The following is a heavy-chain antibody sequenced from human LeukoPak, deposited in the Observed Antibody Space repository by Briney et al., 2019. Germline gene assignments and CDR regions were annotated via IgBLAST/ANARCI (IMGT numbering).Heavy chain of an antibody. CDR3: AGGRTDIVVVPATLRNYYFDY. CDR1: GGTFSSYD. V-gene: IGHV1-69*06. CDR2: IMPMFGKT. D-gene: IGHD2-2*01. J-gene: IGHJ4*02. Sequence: GASVKVSCKASGGTFSSYDISWVRQAPGQGLEWMGGIMPMFGKTNYAQKFQGRVTTTADKATSTAYMELSSLRSEGTAVYYCAGGRTDIVVVPATLRNYYFDYWGQGTLVTVSP.